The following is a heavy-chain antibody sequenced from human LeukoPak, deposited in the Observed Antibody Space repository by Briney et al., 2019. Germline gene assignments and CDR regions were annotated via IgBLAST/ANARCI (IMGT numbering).Heavy chain of an antibody. J-gene: IGHJ4*02. Sequence: GGSLRLSCAASGFTFSSYAMSWVRQAPGKGLEWVSAISGSGGSTYYADSVKGRFTISRDNAKNSLYLQMNSLRAEDTAVYYCARETYYYDSSTYFRATDYWGQGTLVTVSS. D-gene: IGHD3-22*01. CDR3: ARETYYYDSSTYFRATDY. V-gene: IGHV3-23*01. CDR2: ISGSGGST. CDR1: GFTFSSYA.